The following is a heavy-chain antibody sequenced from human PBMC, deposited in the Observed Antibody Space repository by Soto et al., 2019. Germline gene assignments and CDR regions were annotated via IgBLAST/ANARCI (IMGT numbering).Heavy chain of an antibody. V-gene: IGHV4-31*03. Sequence: QVQLQESGPGLVKPSQTLSLTCTVSGGSISTGGYYWSWIRQHPGKGLAWIGYNYNSATTYSNPSLRSRVTIAVDTCNNESSLKLSSVTVADTAVYYCARDPAHWGQGALVTVSS. CDR3: ARDPAH. CDR1: GGSISTGGYY. CDR2: NYNSATT. J-gene: IGHJ4*02.